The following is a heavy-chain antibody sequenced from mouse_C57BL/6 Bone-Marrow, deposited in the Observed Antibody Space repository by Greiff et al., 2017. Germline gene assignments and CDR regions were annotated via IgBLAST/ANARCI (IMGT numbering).Heavy chain of an antibody. CDR1: GFTFSDYY. Sequence: EVQGVESGGGLVQPGGSLKLSCAASGFTFSDYYMYWVRQTPEKRLEWVAYISNGGGSTYYPDTVKGRFTISRDNAKNTLYLQMSRLKSGDTAMYYCARGYGSSYVDWYSDVCPTGTTSPVSS. J-gene: IGHJ1*03. CDR2: ISNGGGST. CDR3: ARGYGSSYVDWYSDV. D-gene: IGHD1-1*01. V-gene: IGHV5-12*01.